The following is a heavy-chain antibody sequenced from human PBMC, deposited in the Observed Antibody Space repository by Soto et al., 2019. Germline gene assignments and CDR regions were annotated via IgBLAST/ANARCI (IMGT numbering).Heavy chain of an antibody. CDR3: ARQIYDSDTGPXFQYYFDS. Sequence: SLKISCKGSGYSFAGYWITWVRQKPGKGLEWMGRIDPSDSQTYYSPSFRGHVTISVTKSITTVFLQWSSLRASDTAMYYCARQIYDSDTGPXFQYYFDSWGQGTPVTGSS. CDR2: IDPSDSQT. CDR1: GYSFAGYW. J-gene: IGHJ4*02. D-gene: IGHD3-22*01. V-gene: IGHV5-10-1*01.